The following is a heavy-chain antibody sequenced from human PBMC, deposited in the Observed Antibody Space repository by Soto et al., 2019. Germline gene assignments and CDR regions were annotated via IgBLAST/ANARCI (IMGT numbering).Heavy chain of an antibody. J-gene: IGHJ5*02. V-gene: IGHV1-2*02. CDR2: INPNSGGT. CDR3: ARSTIFGVVTPQRDWFDP. D-gene: IGHD3-3*01. CDR1: GYTFTGYY. Sequence: ASVKVSCKASGYTFTGYYMHWVRQAPGQGLEWMGWINPNSGGTNYAQKFQCRVTITRDTSISTAYMELSRLRSDDTAVYYCARSTIFGVVTPQRDWFDPWGQGTLVTVSS.